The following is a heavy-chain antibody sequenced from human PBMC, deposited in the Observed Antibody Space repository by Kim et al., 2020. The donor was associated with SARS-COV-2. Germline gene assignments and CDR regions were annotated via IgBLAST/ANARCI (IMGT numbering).Heavy chain of an antibody. V-gene: IGHV3-21*01. CDR1: GFTFSSYS. D-gene: IGHD3-22*01. CDR2: ISSSSSYI. Sequence: GGSLRLSCAASGFTFSSYSMNWVRQAPGKGLEWVSSISSSSSYIYYADSVKGRFTISRDNAKNSLYLQMNSLRAEDTAVYYCARDFVRLSYDSSGYYSWGQGTLVTVSS. CDR3: ARDFVRLSYDSSGYYS. J-gene: IGHJ4*02.